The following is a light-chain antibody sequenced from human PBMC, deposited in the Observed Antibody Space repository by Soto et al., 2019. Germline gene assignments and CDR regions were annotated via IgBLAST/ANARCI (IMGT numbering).Light chain of an antibody. V-gene: IGKV4-1*01. CDR2: WAS. CDR3: HQYHTAPRT. J-gene: IGKJ1*01. CDR1: QSVLYSSNNKNN. Sequence: DIVMTQSPDSLAVSLGERATINCKSSQSVLYSSNNKNNLAWYQQKPGQPPKLLISWASTRESGVPDRFSGSGSGTDVTLTISSQQAEDVAVYYCHQYHTAPRTFGQGTKVEIK.